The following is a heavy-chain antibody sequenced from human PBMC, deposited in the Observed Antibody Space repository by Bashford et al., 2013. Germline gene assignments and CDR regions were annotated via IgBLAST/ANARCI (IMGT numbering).Heavy chain of an antibody. CDR3: AIILGQDYSTRFDP. V-gene: IGHV1-69*01. Sequence: WVRQAPGRGLEWMGGIIPIFGIAKYARKFQGRVTITADESTSTAYMELDSLISEDTAMYYCAIILGQDYSTRFDPWGQGTLVTVSS. D-gene: IGHD4-11*01. CDR2: IIPIFGIA. J-gene: IGHJ5*02.